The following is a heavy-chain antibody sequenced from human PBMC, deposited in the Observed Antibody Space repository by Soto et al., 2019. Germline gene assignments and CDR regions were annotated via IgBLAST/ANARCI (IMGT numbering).Heavy chain of an antibody. CDR2: IMPVFRTP. Sequence: QVQLEQSGAEVKKPGSSVKVSCKASGGTFRTAAVSWVRLAPGQGLEWMGGIMPVFRTPDYAQKFHGRVTITADESTSTAYMELSGLRSDDTAVYYCARDNDRPQLGGNYYYILDVWGQGTTITVSS. V-gene: IGHV1-69*12. J-gene: IGHJ6*02. CDR1: GGTFRTAA. CDR3: ARDNDRPQLGGNYYYILDV. D-gene: IGHD2-8*01.